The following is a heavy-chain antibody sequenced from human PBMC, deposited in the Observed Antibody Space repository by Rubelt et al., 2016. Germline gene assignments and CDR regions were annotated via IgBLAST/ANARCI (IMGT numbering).Heavy chain of an antibody. Sequence: QVQLVQSGAEVRKPGASVKVSCKASGYTFTSYYMHWVRQAPGQGLEWMGIIHPSGGSTSYAQSVQGRVTMTRDTSTSTVYMELSSLRSEDTAVYYCARGGEQLMEGARWFDPWGQGTLVTVSS. CDR2: IHPSGGST. CDR1: GYTFTSYY. CDR3: ARGGEQLMEGARWFDP. D-gene: IGHD2-8*01. J-gene: IGHJ5*02. V-gene: IGHV1-46*01.